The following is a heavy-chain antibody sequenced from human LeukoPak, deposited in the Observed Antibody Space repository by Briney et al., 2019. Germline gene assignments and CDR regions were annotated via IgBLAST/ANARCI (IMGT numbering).Heavy chain of an antibody. CDR2: LYYSGIT. CDR1: GASISSDDSY. D-gene: IGHD4-23*01. Sequence: SETLSLTCTVSGASISSDDSYWTWIRQPPGKGLEWIGFLYYSGITYYTPSLKSRVTMSMDTSKNQFSLKLSSVTAADTAVYYCARLVTPGYWGQGTLVTVSS. CDR3: ARLVTPGY. V-gene: IGHV4-30-4*01. J-gene: IGHJ4*02.